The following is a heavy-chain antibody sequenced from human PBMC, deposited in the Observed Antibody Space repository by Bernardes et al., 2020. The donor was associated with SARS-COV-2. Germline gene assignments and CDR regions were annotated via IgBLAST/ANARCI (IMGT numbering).Heavy chain of an antibody. CDR1: GFTFSSYG. Sequence: GSLRLSCAASGFTFSSYGMHWVRQAPGKGLEWVAVIWYDGSNKYYADSVKGRFTISRDNSKNTLYLQMNSLRAEDTAVYYCARDRGAVAGPLDYWGQGTLVTVSS. J-gene: IGHJ4*02. CDR2: IWYDGSNK. CDR3: ARDRGAVAGPLDY. D-gene: IGHD6-19*01. V-gene: IGHV3-33*01.